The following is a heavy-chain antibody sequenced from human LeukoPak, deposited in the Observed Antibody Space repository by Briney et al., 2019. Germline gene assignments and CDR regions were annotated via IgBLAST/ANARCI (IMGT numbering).Heavy chain of an antibody. D-gene: IGHD3-10*01. J-gene: IGHJ4*02. CDR2: IYYSGST. CDR3: ASSYGSGIHHY. Sequence: SETLSLTCTVSGGSISDYYWSWIRQPPGKELEYIGYIYYSGSTNYNPSLKSRVTISVDTSKNQFSLKLSSVTAADTAVYYCASSYGSGIHHYWGQGTLVTVSS. V-gene: IGHV4-59*01. CDR1: GGSISDYY.